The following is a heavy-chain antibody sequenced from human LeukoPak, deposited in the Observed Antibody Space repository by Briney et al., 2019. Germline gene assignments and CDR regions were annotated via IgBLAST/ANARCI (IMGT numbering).Heavy chain of an antibody. Sequence: SVKVSCKASGGTFSSYAISWVRQAPGQGLEWMGRIIPILGIANYAQKLQGRVTMTTDTSTSTAYMELRSLRSDDTAVYYCARDEGQGDYGLIDWYFDLWGRGTLVTVSS. CDR3: ARDEGQGDYGLIDWYFDL. CDR2: IIPILGIA. V-gene: IGHV1-69*04. J-gene: IGHJ2*01. D-gene: IGHD4-17*01. CDR1: GGTFSSYA.